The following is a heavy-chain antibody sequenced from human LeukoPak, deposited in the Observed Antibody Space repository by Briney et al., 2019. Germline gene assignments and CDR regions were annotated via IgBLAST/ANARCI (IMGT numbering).Heavy chain of an antibody. J-gene: IGHJ4*02. CDR3: ARDGRAGSLFAY. CDR2: ISYSGST. V-gene: IGHV4-59*01. CDR1: SGSISGYY. Sequence: PSETLSLTCTVSSGSISGYYWSWIRQPPGKGLEWVGYISYSGSTNYSPSLKSRVTISVDTSKNQFSLKLSSVTAADTAIYYCARDGRAGSLFAYWGQGTLVTVSS. D-gene: IGHD6-19*01.